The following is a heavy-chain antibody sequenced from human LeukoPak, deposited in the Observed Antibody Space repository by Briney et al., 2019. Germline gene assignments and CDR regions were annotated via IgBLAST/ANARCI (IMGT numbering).Heavy chain of an antibody. Sequence: GGSLRLSCVPSGFTFSSYGMHWVRQAPGKGLEWVAFIRYDGSNKYYGDSVKGRFTISRDNSKNTLYLQMNSLKAEDTAVYYCAKDEFVASDFTGAFDIWGQGTMVTVSS. CDR1: GFTFSSYG. V-gene: IGHV3-30*02. CDR3: AKDEFVASDFTGAFDI. CDR2: IRYDGSNK. D-gene: IGHD2-8*02. J-gene: IGHJ3*02.